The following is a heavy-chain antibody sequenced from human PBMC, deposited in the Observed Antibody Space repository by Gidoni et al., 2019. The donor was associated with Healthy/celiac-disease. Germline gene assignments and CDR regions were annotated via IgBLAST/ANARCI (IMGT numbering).Heavy chain of an antibody. J-gene: IGHJ4*02. CDR1: GFTFSSYE. V-gene: IGHV3-48*03. Sequence: EVQLVESGGGLVQPGGSLRLSCAASGFTFSSYEMNWVRQAPGKGLEWVSYISSSGSTIYYADSVKGRFTISRDNAKNSLYLQMNSLRAEDTAVYYCARVRDPLWFGEFVDYWGQGTLVTVSS. D-gene: IGHD3-10*01. CDR3: ARVRDPLWFGEFVDY. CDR2: ISSSGSTI.